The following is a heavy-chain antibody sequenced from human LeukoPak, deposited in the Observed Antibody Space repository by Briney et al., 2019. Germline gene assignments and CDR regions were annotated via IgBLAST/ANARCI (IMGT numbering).Heavy chain of an antibody. J-gene: IGHJ4*02. Sequence: ASVKVSCKASGYTFTSYDINWVRQATGQGLEWMGWMNPNSGNTGYAQKLQGRVTMTTDTSTSTAYMELRSLRSDDTAVYYCARDLGYCSGGSCYSGGPSFYWGQGTLVTVSS. D-gene: IGHD2-15*01. CDR2: MNPNSGNT. CDR1: GYTFTSYD. CDR3: ARDLGYCSGGSCYSGGPSFY. V-gene: IGHV1-8*01.